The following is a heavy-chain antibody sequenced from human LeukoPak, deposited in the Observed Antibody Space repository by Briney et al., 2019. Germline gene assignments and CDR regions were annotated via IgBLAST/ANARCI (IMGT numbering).Heavy chain of an antibody. V-gene: IGHV4-38-2*02. J-gene: IGHJ4*02. CDR1: GYSISSGYY. D-gene: IGHD6-13*01. Sequence: PSETLSLTCTVSGYSISSGYYWGWIRQPPGKGLEWIGSIYHSGSTYYNPSLKSRVTISVDTSKNQFSLKLSSVTAADTAVYYCARQLGSSSSFYFDYWGQGTLVTVSS. CDR2: IYHSGST. CDR3: ARQLGSSSSFYFDY.